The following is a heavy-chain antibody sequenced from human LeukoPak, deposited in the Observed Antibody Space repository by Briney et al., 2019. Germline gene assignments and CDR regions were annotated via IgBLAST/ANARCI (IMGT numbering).Heavy chain of an antibody. CDR2: IYYSGST. CDR3: ERVALRGLHN. J-gene: IGHJ3*02. Sequence: KSSETLSLNCTGSAGSISGYYWSWIRQPPGKGLEWIRYIYYSGSTNYNPSLKSRVTISVDTSKNQFSRKLGSGAAGGPAVDYCERVALRGLHNWGQGRRVTVSS. V-gene: IGHV4-59*01. CDR1: AGSISGYY.